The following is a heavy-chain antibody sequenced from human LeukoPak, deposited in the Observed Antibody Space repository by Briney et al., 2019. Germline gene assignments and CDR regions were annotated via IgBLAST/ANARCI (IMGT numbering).Heavy chain of an antibody. CDR2: INPDGSVT. Sequence: TGGSLRLSCAASEFYWMHWVRQAPGKWLVWVSRINPDGSVTGYADSVKGRFTISRDNAMNTLYLQMNSLRAEDTAVYYCARVPRGSYSFDYWGQGTLVTVSS. CDR3: ARVPRGSYSFDY. V-gene: IGHV3-74*01. CDR1: EFYW. J-gene: IGHJ4*02. D-gene: IGHD1-26*01.